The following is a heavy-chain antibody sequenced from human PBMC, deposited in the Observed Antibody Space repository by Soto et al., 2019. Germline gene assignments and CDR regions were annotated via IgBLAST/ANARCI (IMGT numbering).Heavy chain of an antibody. V-gene: IGHV2-5*02. CDR2: IYWDDDK. CDR1: GFSLSSSGVG. J-gene: IGHJ4*02. D-gene: IGHD3-10*01. Sequence: QITLEESGPTLVKPTQTLTLTCTFSGFSLSSSGVGVGWIRQPPGAALEWLTLIYWDDDKRYSPSLKTRLTITKDTSKNQVVLIMTNMDPVDTATYYWAWYYFGSGLYFFDYWGQGTLVTVSS. CDR3: AWYYFGSGLYFFDY.